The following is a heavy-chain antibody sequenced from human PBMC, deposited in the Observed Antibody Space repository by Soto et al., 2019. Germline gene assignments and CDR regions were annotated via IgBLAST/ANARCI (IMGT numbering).Heavy chain of an antibody. CDR3: VRDQTPTAVGWFDP. CDR2: IYYSGST. V-gene: IGHV4-31*03. D-gene: IGHD1-26*01. J-gene: IGHJ5*02. Sequence: QVQLQEAGPGLVKPSQTLSLTCTVSGGSISSSGNYWSWIRQHPGKGLEWIGYIYYSGSTYYNPSLKSRVTISVDTSKNQFSLKLSSVTAADTAVYYCVRDQTPTAVGWFDPWGQGTLVTVSS. CDR1: GGSISSSGNY.